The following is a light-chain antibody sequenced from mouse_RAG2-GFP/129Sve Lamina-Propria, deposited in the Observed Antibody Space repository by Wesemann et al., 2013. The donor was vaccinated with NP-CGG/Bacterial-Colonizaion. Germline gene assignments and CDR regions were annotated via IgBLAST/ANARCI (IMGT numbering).Light chain of an antibody. Sequence: NIVMTQSPKSMSMSVGERVTLSCKASESVGTFVSWYQQKPEQSPKLLIYGASNRYTGVPDRFTGSGSATDFTLTISSVKAEDLAVYYCQQYYSYPYTFGGGTKLEIK. CDR3: QQYYSYPYT. CDR2: GAS. CDR1: ESVGTF. V-gene: IGKV6-20*01. J-gene: IGKJ2*01.